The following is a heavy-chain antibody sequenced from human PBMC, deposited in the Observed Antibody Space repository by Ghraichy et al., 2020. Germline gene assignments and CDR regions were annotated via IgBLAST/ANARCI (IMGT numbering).Heavy chain of an antibody. J-gene: IGHJ6*02. V-gene: IGHV4-4*07. Sequence: SETLSLTCTVSGGSISSYYWSWIRQPAGKGLEWIGRIYTSGSTNYNPSLKSRVTMSVDTSKNQFSLKLSSVTAADTAVYYCARDLTILTYYGMDVWGQGTTVTVSS. D-gene: IGHD3-9*01. CDR1: GGSISSYY. CDR3: ARDLTILTYYGMDV. CDR2: IYTSGST.